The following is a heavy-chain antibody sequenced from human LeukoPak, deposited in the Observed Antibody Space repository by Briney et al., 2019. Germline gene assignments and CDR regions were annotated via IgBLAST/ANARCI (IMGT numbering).Heavy chain of an antibody. D-gene: IGHD6-13*01. Sequence: PGGSLRLSCAASGFTFSSYSMNWVRQAPGKGLEWVSSISSSSSYIYYADSVKGRFTISRDNAKNSLYLQMNSLRAEDTAVYYCASIAAAGTKIDYWGQGTLVTVSS. CDR3: ASIAAAGTKIDY. CDR1: GFTFSSYS. J-gene: IGHJ4*02. V-gene: IGHV3-21*01. CDR2: ISSSSSYI.